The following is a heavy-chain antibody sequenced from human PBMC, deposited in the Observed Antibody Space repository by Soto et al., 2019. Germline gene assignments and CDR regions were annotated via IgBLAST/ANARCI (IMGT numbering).Heavy chain of an antibody. J-gene: IGHJ6*03. Sequence: GESLKISGKGSGYSFTSYWIGWVRQMPGKGLEWMGIIYPGDSDTRYSPSFQGQVTISADKSISTAYLQWSSLKASDTAMYYCARGSGGSGYYYYYMDVWGKGTTVTVSS. CDR3: ARGSGGSGYYYYYMDV. CDR1: GYSFTSYW. D-gene: IGHD2-15*01. V-gene: IGHV5-51*01. CDR2: IYPGDSDT.